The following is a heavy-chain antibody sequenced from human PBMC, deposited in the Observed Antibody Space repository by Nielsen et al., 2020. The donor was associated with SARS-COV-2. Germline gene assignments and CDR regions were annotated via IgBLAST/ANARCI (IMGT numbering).Heavy chain of an antibody. D-gene: IGHD3-10*01. J-gene: IGHJ3*02. Sequence: GSLRLSCKGSGYSFTSYWIGWVRQMPGKGLEWMGIIYPGDSDTRYSPSFQGQVTISADKSISTAYLQWSSLKASDTAMYYCASQNNTYYYGQAFDIWGQGTMVTVSS. CDR3: ASQNNTYYYGQAFDI. V-gene: IGHV5-51*01. CDR1: GYSFTSYW. CDR2: IYPGDSDT.